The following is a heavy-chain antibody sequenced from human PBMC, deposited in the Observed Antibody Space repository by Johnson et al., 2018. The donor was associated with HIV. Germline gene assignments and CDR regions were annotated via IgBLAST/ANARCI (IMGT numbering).Heavy chain of an antibody. V-gene: IGHV3-30*04. CDR3: ARPPLERIISGSYGAFDL. Sequence: QMQLVESGGGVVQPGRSLRLSCAVSGFTLSSYAIHWVRQAPGKGLEWVAVISYDGCNKYYADPVKGRFTISRDYSKNTLYLQMNSLRTYDTAVYYCARPPLERIISGSYGAFDLWGQGTMVTVSS. CDR1: GFTLSSYA. J-gene: IGHJ3*01. D-gene: IGHD1-26*01. CDR2: ISYDGCNK.